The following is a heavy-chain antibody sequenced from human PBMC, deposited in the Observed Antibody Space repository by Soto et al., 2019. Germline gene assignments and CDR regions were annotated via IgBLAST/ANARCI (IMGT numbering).Heavy chain of an antibody. CDR1: GGSISSYY. D-gene: IGHD1-1*01. V-gene: IGHV4-59*01. CDR3: ARTLPNRQLFDS. CDR2: IYNSGRY. Sequence: SETLSLTCTVSGGSISSYYWSWIRQSPDKGLEWIGYIYNSGRYNYNPSLESRLTISIDTSKNQFSLRLASVTAADTAVYYCARTLPNRQLFDSWSQGTLVTVSS. J-gene: IGHJ4*02.